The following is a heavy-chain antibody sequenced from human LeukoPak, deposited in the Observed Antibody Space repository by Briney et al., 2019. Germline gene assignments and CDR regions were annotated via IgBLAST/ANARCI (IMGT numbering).Heavy chain of an antibody. J-gene: IGHJ4*02. V-gene: IGHV1-18*01. CDR1: GYTFTSYG. Sequence: ASVKVSCKASGYTFTSYGISRVRQAPGQGLEWMGWISAYNGNTNYAQKLQGRITMTTDTSTSTAYMELRSLRSDDTAVYYCARFSGVLVPDDYWGQGTLVTVSS. CDR2: ISAYNGNT. CDR3: ARFSGVLVPDDY. D-gene: IGHD2-8*02.